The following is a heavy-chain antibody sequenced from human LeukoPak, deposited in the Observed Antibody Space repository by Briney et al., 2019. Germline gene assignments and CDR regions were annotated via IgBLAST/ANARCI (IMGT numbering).Heavy chain of an antibody. Sequence: PSETLSLTCTVSGYSITSGYYWGWIRQPPGKGLEWFGRIYHSGSTFYNPSLKSRVTISVDTSKNQFSLKLSSVTAADTAVYYCARDQDYYGSGSYGPDYWGQGTLVTVSS. V-gene: IGHV4-38-2*02. CDR3: ARDQDYYGSGSYGPDY. CDR1: GYSITSGYY. D-gene: IGHD3-10*01. J-gene: IGHJ4*02. CDR2: IYHSGST.